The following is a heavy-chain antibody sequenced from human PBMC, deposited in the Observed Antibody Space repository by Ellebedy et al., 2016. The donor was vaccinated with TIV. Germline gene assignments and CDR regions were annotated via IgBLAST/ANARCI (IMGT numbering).Heavy chain of an antibody. Sequence: MPSETLSLTCTVSGGSISNSDYYWNWIRQPPGKGLEWIGSIYYSVCAYYNPSLKSRVTVSVDTSKNQFSLNLSSVTAADTAVYYCARDPALPRGRLDTWGQGTLVTVSS. CDR3: ARDPALPRGRLDT. CDR1: GGSISNSDYY. CDR2: IYYSVCA. V-gene: IGHV4-39*07. J-gene: IGHJ5*02.